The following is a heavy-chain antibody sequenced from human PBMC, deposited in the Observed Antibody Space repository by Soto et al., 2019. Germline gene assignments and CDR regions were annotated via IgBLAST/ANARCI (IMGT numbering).Heavy chain of an antibody. J-gene: IGHJ4*02. CDR1: GFIFSGYA. D-gene: IGHD5-12*01. Sequence: QVQLVESGGGVVQPGRSLRLSCAASGFIFSGYAMHWVRQAPGKGLEWVAVISYDGNTKYYADSVKGRFTVSRDNSKNTLYVQMNNLSAEETSMYYCAKETSDYEIDYCGQGTLVNVSS. CDR2: ISYDGNTK. V-gene: IGHV3-30-3*01. CDR3: AKETSDYEIDY.